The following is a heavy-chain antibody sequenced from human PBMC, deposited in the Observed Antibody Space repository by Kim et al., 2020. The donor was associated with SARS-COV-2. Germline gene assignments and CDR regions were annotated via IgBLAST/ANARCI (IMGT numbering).Heavy chain of an antibody. CDR1: GYTFTSYD. D-gene: IGHD5-18*01. J-gene: IGHJ6*02. V-gene: IGHV1-8*01. CDR3: ARVPALTWIQLWSPYYYYGMDV. CDR2: MNPNSGNT. Sequence: ASVKVSCKASGYTFTSYDINWVRQATGQGLEWMRWMNPNSGNTGYAQKFQGRVTMTRNTSISTAYMELSSLRSEDTAVYYCARVPALTWIQLWSPYYYYGMDVWGQGTTVTVSS.